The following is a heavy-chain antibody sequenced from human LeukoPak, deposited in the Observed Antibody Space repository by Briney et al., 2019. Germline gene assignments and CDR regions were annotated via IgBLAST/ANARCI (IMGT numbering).Heavy chain of an antibody. D-gene: IGHD2-2*01. CDR1: GGSISSTSYYY. CDR3: ARYWGSTSSYVGAFDI. V-gene: IGHV4-39*01. Sequence: PSETLSLTCTLSGGSISSTSYYYWGWIRPSARKGVGCGGDNFYSGSAYYNPFLKSRVTMSIDTSKSQFSLKLSSLTAADTAVFYWARYWGSTSSYVGAFDIWGRGTMVTVSS. CDR2: NFYSGSA. J-gene: IGHJ3*02.